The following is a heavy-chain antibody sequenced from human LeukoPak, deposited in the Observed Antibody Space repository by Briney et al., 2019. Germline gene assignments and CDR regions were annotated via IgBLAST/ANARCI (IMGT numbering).Heavy chain of an antibody. V-gene: IGHV3-48*01. Sequence: PGGSLRLSCAASGFTFSTYSLNWVRQAPGKGLEWVSYISSTSNTIYYADSVKGRFTISRDNAKNSLYLQMNSLRAEDTAVYYCARGLDFWSGSYDYWGQGTLVIVSS. J-gene: IGHJ4*02. D-gene: IGHD3-3*01. CDR3: ARGLDFWSGSYDY. CDR2: ISSTSNTI. CDR1: GFTFSTYS.